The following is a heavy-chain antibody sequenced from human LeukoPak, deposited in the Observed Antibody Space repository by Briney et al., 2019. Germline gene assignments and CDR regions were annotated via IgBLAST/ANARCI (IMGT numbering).Heavy chain of an antibody. D-gene: IGHD2-2*01. CDR2: ISAYNGNT. CDR3: ARGPAATYHYYYYMDV. J-gene: IGHJ6*03. CDR1: GYTFTSYG. V-gene: IGHV1-18*01. Sequence: ASVKVSCKASGYTFTSYGISWVRQAPGQGLEWMGWISAYNGNTNYAQKLQGRVTMTTDTSTSTAYMELRSLRSDDTAVYYCARGPAATYHYYYYMDVWGKGTTVTVSS.